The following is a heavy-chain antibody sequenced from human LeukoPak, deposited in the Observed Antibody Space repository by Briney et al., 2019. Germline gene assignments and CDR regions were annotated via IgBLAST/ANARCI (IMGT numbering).Heavy chain of an antibody. CDR3: AKDWAAGGFDY. CDR2: ISYDGSNK. J-gene: IGHJ4*02. CDR1: GFTFSSYA. V-gene: IGHV3-30*04. Sequence: GRSLRLSCAASGFTFSSYAMHWVRQAPGKGLEWVAVISYDGSNKYYADSVKGRFTISRDNSKNTLYLQMNSLRAEDTAVYYCAKDWAAGGFDYWGQGTLVTVSS. D-gene: IGHD6-13*01.